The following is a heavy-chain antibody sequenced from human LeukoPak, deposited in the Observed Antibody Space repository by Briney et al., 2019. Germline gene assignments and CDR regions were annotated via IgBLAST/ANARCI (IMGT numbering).Heavy chain of an antibody. J-gene: IGHJ3*02. D-gene: IGHD2-2*01. Sequence: ASVKVSCKVSGYTLTELSMHWVRQAPGKGLEGRGGFDPEDGETIYAQKFQGRVTMTEDTSTDTAYMELSSLRSEDTAVYYCATRTGSRDDAFDIWGQGTMVTVSS. V-gene: IGHV1-24*01. CDR1: GYTLTELS. CDR3: ATRTGSRDDAFDI. CDR2: FDPEDGET.